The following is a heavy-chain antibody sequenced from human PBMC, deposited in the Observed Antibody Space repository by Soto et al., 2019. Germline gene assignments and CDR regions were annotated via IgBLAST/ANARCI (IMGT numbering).Heavy chain of an antibody. D-gene: IGHD2-15*01. CDR1: GFTFSTYW. V-gene: IGHV3-74*03. J-gene: IGHJ4*02. Sequence: DVQLVESGGGLVQPGGSLRLSCAASGFTFSTYWMHWVRQAPGKGLVWVSRSNPEETTITYADSVQGRFTISRDNAKNTLYLQMNSLRVEDTAVYFCTSDTFGARDFWGQGTLVTVSS. CDR2: SNPEETTI. CDR3: TSDTFGARDF.